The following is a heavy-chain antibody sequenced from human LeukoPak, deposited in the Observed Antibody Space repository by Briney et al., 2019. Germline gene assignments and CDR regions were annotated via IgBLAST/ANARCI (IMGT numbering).Heavy chain of an antibody. Sequence: GGSLRLSCAASGFTFTSYAMNWVRQAPGKGLEWVSTISGSGGSTYYADSVKGRFTISRDNSKNTLYLQMNSLRAEDTAVYYCAKVLRYFGPLDYWRQGTLVTVSS. CDR3: AKVLRYFGPLDY. J-gene: IGHJ4*02. D-gene: IGHD3-9*01. V-gene: IGHV3-23*01. CDR1: GFTFTSYA. CDR2: ISGSGGST.